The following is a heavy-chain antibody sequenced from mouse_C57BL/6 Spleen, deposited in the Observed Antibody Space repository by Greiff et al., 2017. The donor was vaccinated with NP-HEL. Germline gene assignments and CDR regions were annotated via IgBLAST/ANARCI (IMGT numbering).Heavy chain of an antibody. D-gene: IGHD2-3*01. J-gene: IGHJ2*01. Sequence: VQLQQSGAELVKPGASVKLSCKASGYTFTSYWMQWVKQRPGQGLEWIGEIDPSDSYTNYNQKFKGKATLTVDTSSSTAYMQLSSLTSEDSAVYYCARGGFIYDGYYPSFDYWGQGTTLTVSS. CDR2: IDPSDSYT. CDR3: ARGGFIYDGYYPSFDY. CDR1: GYTFTSYW. V-gene: IGHV1-50*01.